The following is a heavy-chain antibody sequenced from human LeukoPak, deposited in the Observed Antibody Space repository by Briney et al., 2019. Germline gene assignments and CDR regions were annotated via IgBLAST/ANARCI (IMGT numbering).Heavy chain of an antibody. V-gene: IGHV3-7*01. J-gene: IGHJ6*03. Sequence: GGSLRLSCAASGFTFSSYWMSWVRQAPGKGLEWVANIKQDGSEKYYVDSVKGRFTISRDNAKNSLYLQMNSLRAEDTAVYYCARDEGPGDSYYYYYMDVWGKGTTVTVSS. CDR3: ARDEGPGDSYYYYYMDV. CDR1: GFTFSSYW. D-gene: IGHD3-10*01. CDR2: IKQDGSEK.